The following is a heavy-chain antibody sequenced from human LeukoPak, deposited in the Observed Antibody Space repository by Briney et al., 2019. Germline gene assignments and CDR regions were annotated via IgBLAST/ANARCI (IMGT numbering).Heavy chain of an antibody. CDR2: IKQDGSEK. CDR3: ARDSTSNWFDP. V-gene: IGHV3-7*01. Sequence: QPGGSLRLSCAASGFTFRSYWMSWVRQAPGKGLEWVANIKQDGSEKYSVDSVKGRFTISRDNAKNSLYLQMNSLRAEDTAVYYCARDSTSNWFDPWGQGTLVTVSS. J-gene: IGHJ5*02. CDR1: GFTFRSYW. D-gene: IGHD2/OR15-2a*01.